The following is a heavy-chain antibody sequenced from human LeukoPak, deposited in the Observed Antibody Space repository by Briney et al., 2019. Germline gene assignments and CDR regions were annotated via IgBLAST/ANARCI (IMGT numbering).Heavy chain of an antibody. V-gene: IGHV1-69*06. J-gene: IGHJ4*02. CDR3: ADLIAAAGRGGY. CDR1: GGTFSSYG. Sequence: ASVNVSCKASGGTFSSYGISWVRQAPGQGLEWMGGITPIFGTANYAQKFQGRVTITADKSTSTAYMELSSLRSEDTAVYYCADLIAAAGRGGYWGQGTLVTVSS. CDR2: ITPIFGTA. D-gene: IGHD6-13*01.